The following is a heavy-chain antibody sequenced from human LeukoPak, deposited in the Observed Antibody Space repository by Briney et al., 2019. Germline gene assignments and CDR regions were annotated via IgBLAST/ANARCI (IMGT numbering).Heavy chain of an antibody. J-gene: IGHJ3*01. Sequence: SETLSLTCTVSGGSISSGSYYWSWIRQPPGKGLEWIGRISTRGSTNYNPSLKSRGTISVHTSKNEFSLKLSSVTAADTAKYYCANADRYRSCGSCHVPDAFDFWGQGTVVTVSS. D-gene: IGHD2-15*01. V-gene: IGHV4-61*02. CDR1: GGSISSGSYY. CDR3: ANADRYRSCGSCHVPDAFDF. CDR2: ISTRGST.